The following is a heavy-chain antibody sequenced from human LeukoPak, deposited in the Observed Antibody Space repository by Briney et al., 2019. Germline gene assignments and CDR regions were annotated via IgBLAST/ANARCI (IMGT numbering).Heavy chain of an antibody. CDR2: INWNGGST. V-gene: IGHV3-20*04. J-gene: IGHJ6*03. Sequence: GGALRLSCAASGFTFDDYGMSWVRQAPGKGLEWVSGINWNGGSTGYADSVKGRFTISRDNAKNSLYLQMNSLRAEDTALYYCARGLRHSGDYGYYMDVWGKGTTVTVSS. CDR1: GFTFDDYG. CDR3: ARGLRHSGDYGYYMDV. D-gene: IGHD4-17*01.